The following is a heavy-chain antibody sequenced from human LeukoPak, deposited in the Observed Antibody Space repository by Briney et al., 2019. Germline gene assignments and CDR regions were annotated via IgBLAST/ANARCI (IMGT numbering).Heavy chain of an antibody. Sequence: SETLSLTCAVYGGSFSGYYWSWIRQPPGKGLEWIGEINHSGSTNYNPSLKSRVTISVDTSKNQFSLKPSSVTAADTAVYYCARAPGAKVVPAARWFDPWGQGTLVTVSS. CDR1: GGSFSGYY. D-gene: IGHD2-2*01. CDR2: INHSGST. V-gene: IGHV4-34*01. CDR3: ARAPGAKVVPAARWFDP. J-gene: IGHJ5*02.